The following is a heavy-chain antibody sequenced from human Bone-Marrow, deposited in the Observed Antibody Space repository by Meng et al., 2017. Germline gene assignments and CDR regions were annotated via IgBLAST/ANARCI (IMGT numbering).Heavy chain of an antibody. CDR2: LYSDSTT. V-gene: IGHV3-53*01. J-gene: IGHJ4*02. Sequence: VQLGGFGGDLIRPGGSLRPSWQASGFTVSSNYMSWVRQAPGKGLEWVSILYSDSTTRYTDSVKGRFTISRDNSKNTLYLQMNSLRAEDTAVYYCARDDRGWTAPFDYWGQGTLVTVSS. CDR1: GFTVSSNY. CDR3: ARDDRGWTAPFDY. D-gene: IGHD6-19*01.